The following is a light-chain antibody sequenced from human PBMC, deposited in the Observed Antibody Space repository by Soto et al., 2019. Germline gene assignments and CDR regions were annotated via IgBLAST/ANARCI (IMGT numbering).Light chain of an antibody. J-gene: IGLJ2*01. CDR3: LLFYGDGVV. CDR2: STT. CDR1: TGAVTSGYY. V-gene: IGLV7-43*01. Sequence: QAVVTQEPSLTVSPGGTVTLTCASSTGAVTSGYYPNWFQQKPGQPHRALIYSTTYKHSWTPARFSGSLLGGKAALTLSGVQPEDEADYYCLLFYGDGVVFGGGTKLTVL.